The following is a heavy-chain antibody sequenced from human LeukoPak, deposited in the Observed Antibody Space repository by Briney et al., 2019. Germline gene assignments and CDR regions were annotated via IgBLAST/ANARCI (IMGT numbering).Heavy chain of an antibody. CDR2: IYCSGST. Sequence: SETLSLTCTVSGGSISSSSYYWGWIRQPPGKGLEWIGSIYCSGSTYYNPSLKSRVTISVDTSKNQFSLKLSSVTAADTAVYYCASLNSSGWCLDYWGQGTLVTVSS. D-gene: IGHD6-19*01. J-gene: IGHJ4*02. V-gene: IGHV4-39*07. CDR1: GGSISSSSYY. CDR3: ASLNSSGWCLDY.